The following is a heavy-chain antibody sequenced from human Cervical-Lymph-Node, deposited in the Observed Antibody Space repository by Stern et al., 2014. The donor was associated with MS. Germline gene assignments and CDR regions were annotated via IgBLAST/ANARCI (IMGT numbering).Heavy chain of an antibody. D-gene: IGHD1-14*01. J-gene: IGHJ4*02. CDR3: VKGPETSMGFLDF. CDR1: GFTFDDFA. Sequence: VQSGRSLTLSCAASGFTFDDFAMHWVRQVPGKGLEWVSGFSWDSGIIAYSDSVKGRFTISRDNAKNAVYLQINSLMTDDTALYYCVKGPETSMGFLDFWGQGTQVIVSS. CDR2: FSWDSGII. V-gene: IGHV3-9*01.